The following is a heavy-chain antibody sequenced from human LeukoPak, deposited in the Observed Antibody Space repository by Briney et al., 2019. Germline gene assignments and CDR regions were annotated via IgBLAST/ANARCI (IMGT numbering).Heavy chain of an antibody. D-gene: IGHD5-18*01. Sequence: PGGSLRLSCAASGFTFSSYSMNWVRQAPGKGLEWVSYISSSSSTIYYADSVKGRFTISRDNAKNSLYLQMNSLRAEDTAVYYCARDGSRQDTAMVTLDEYYFDYWGQGTLVTVSS. CDR2: ISSSSSTI. CDR1: GFTFSSYS. J-gene: IGHJ4*02. V-gene: IGHV3-48*01. CDR3: ARDGSRQDTAMVTLDEYYFDY.